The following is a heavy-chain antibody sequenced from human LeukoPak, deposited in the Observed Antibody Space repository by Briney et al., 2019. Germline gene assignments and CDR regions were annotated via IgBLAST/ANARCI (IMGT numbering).Heavy chain of an antibody. D-gene: IGHD3-22*01. J-gene: IGHJ4*02. CDR3: AKGDGQSAYYPASFDY. Sequence: GGSLRLSCAASGFTFSSYAMSWVRQAPGKGLEWVSLISGSGGSTYYADSVKGRFTISRDNSKNTLYLQINSLRAEDTAVYYCAKGDGQSAYYPASFDYWGQGTLVTVSS. CDR1: GFTFSSYA. CDR2: ISGSGGST. V-gene: IGHV3-23*01.